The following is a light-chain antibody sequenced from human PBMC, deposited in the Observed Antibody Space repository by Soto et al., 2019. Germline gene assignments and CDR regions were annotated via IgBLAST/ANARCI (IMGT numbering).Light chain of an antibody. V-gene: IGKV4-1*01. CDR1: QSVLFSPNNKNY. J-gene: IGKJ1*01. CDR2: GAS. CDR3: KQYRRSPRT. Sequence: DIVMTQSPDSLAVSLGERAPINCKSSQSVLFSPNNKNYLDWYQHKPGQPPKLLIYGASKRATGIPDRFSGSGSGTDFTLTISRLEPEDFAVYCCKQYRRSPRTFGQGTQVDI.